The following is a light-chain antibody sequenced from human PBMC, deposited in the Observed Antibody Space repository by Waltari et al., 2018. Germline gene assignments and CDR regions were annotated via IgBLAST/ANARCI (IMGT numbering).Light chain of an antibody. CDR3: QQYDSVPQT. V-gene: IGKV3-20*01. CDR1: QSVGSD. Sequence: EFVLTQSPGPLSLSPGERATLPCRASQSVGSDFAWYQQKPGQAPRLLIYGASSRATGLSDRFSGSGSGTDFTLTVSRLESEDVAVYYCQQYDSVPQTFGRGTRVEIK. J-gene: IGKJ1*01. CDR2: GAS.